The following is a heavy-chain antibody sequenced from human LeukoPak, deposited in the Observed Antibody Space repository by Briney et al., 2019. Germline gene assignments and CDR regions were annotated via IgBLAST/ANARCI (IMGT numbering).Heavy chain of an antibody. CDR3: ARDKHDYGDYRTDAFDI. CDR2: IYTSGST. D-gene: IGHD4-17*01. V-gene: IGHV4-4*07. CDR1: GGSISTYY. Sequence: SETLSLTCSVSGGSISTYYWSWIRQPAGKGLEWIGHIYTSGSTNYNPSLRSRVTMSLDTSKNHFSLKLSSVTAADMAVYYCARDKHDYGDYRTDAFDIWGQGTMVTVSS. J-gene: IGHJ3*02.